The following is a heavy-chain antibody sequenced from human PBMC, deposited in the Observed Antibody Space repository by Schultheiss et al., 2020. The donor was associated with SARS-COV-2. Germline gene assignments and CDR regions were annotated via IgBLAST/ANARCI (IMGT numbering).Heavy chain of an antibody. CDR2: IHGDGSTT. V-gene: IGHV3-74*01. CDR3: AKDNSWGLIRFPHSSGSYYFDY. D-gene: IGHD3-22*01. J-gene: IGHJ4*02. Sequence: GGSLRLSCAASGFTSRSYWMHWVRQAPGKGLVWVSPIHGDGSTTYYADSVKGRFTISRDNAKNSLYLQMNSLRAEDTALYYCAKDNSWGLIRFPHSSGSYYFDYWGQGTLVTVSS. CDR1: GFTSRSYW.